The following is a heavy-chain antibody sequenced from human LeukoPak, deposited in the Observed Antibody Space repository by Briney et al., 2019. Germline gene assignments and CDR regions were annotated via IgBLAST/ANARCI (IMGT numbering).Heavy chain of an antibody. J-gene: IGHJ4*02. V-gene: IGHV4-34*01. D-gene: IGHD4-11*01. CDR2: INHSGST. CDR3: ARMYSNLPYDY. Sequence: SETLSLTCAVYGGSFSGYYWSWIRQPPGKGLEWIGEINHSGSTNYNPSLKSRVTISVDTSKNQFSLKLSSVTAADTAVYYCARMYSNLPYDYWGQGTLVTVSS. CDR1: GGSFSGYY.